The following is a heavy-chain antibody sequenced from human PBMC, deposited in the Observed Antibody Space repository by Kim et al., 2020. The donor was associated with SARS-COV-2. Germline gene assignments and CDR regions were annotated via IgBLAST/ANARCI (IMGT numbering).Heavy chain of an antibody. Sequence: SVKGRFTISRDNAKNSLYLQMNSLRAEDTAVYYCARECSSTSCYDDLIDYWGQGTLVTVSS. CDR3: ARECSSTSCYDDLIDY. J-gene: IGHJ4*02. D-gene: IGHD2-2*01. V-gene: IGHV3-11*06.